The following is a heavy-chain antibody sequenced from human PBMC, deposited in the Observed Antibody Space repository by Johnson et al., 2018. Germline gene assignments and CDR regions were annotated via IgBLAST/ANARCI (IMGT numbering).Heavy chain of an antibody. Sequence: VQLQESGGGLVQPGGSLRLSCAASGFTFSSYWMHWVRQAPGKGLVWVSRINSDGSSTSYADSVKGRFTISRDNAKNTLYLQMSSLRAEDTAVYFCAKDRLSGTYLSSTFDIWGQGTMVTVSS. CDR3: AKDRLSGTYLSSTFDI. D-gene: IGHD1-26*01. CDR2: INSDGSST. J-gene: IGHJ3*02. CDR1: GFTFSSYW. V-gene: IGHV3-74*01.